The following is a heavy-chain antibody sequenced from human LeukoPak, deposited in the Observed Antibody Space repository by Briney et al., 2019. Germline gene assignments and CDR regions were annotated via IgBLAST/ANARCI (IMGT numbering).Heavy chain of an antibody. V-gene: IGHV1-3*01. CDR3: ARDRDYGVLDYFDY. J-gene: IGHJ4*02. CDR1: GNTFTTYA. D-gene: IGHD4-17*01. Sequence: GASVKVSCKASGNTFTTYAFHWVRQAPGQRLEWMGWINAGNGNTKYSQKFQGRVTITRDTSASTAYMELSSLRSEDTAVYYCARDRDYGVLDYFDYWGQGTLVTVSS. CDR2: INAGNGNT.